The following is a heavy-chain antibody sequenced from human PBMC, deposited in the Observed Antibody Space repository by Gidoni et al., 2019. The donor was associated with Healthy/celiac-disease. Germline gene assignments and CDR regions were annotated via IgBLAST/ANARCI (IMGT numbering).Heavy chain of an antibody. D-gene: IGHD1-26*01. CDR3: ERDKITRGSYWDAFDI. J-gene: IGHJ3*02. Sequence: EVQLVESGGGMVKPGGSLRLSGAASGFTFRSYSMNWGRQAPGKGLEWVSSISSSSSYIYYADSVKGRFTISRDNAKNSLYLQMNSPRAEDTAVYYCERDKITRGSYWDAFDIWGQGTMVTVSS. V-gene: IGHV3-21*01. CDR2: ISSSSSYI. CDR1: GFTFRSYS.